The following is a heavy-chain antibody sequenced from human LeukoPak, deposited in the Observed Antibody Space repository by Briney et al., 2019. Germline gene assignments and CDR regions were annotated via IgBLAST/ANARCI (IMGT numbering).Heavy chain of an antibody. CDR1: GGSMSSYY. Sequence: SDTLSLTCTVSGGSMSSYYWSWIRQPPGKGLEWIGSIYYSGSTYYNPSLKSRVTISVDTSKNQFSLKLSSVTAADTAVYYCARSSIAARPIFNWFDPWGQGTLVTVSS. CDR2: IYYSGST. V-gene: IGHV4-59*05. J-gene: IGHJ5*02. D-gene: IGHD6-6*01. CDR3: ARSSIAARPIFNWFDP.